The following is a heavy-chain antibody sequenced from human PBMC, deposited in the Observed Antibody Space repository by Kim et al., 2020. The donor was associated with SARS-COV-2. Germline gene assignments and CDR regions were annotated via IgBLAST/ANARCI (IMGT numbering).Heavy chain of an antibody. J-gene: IGHJ5*02. V-gene: IGHV4-34*01. CDR2: INHSGST. Sequence: SETLSLTCAVYGGSFSGYYWSWIRQPPGKGLEWIGEINHSGSTNYNPSLKSRVTISVDTSKNQFSLKLSSVTAADTAVYYCARGLTMVRGQPNWFDPWG. CDR3: ARGLTMVRGQPNWFDP. D-gene: IGHD3-10*01. CDR1: GGSFSGYY.